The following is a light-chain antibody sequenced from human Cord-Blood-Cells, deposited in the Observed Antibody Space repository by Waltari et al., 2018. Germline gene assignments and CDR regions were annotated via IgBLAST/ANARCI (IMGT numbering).Light chain of an antibody. Sequence: DIQMTQSPSSLSASVGDRVTITCRASQSISSYLNWYQQKPGKAPKLLIYAASSLQSGVPSRFSCSGSETDFTLTISSLQPEDFATYYCQQSYSTPWTFGQGTKLEIK. CDR3: QQSYSTPWT. CDR1: QSISSY. J-gene: IGKJ2*02. CDR2: AAS. V-gene: IGKV1-39*01.